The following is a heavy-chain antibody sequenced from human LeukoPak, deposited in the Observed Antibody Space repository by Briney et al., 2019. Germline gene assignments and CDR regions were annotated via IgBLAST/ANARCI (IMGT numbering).Heavy chain of an antibody. V-gene: IGHV3-23*01. D-gene: IGHD2-15*01. CDR2: INGSGGST. CDR3: AKDFGRYCSGGSCFPPDAFDI. J-gene: IGHJ3*02. CDR1: GFTFSSYA. Sequence: PGGSLGLSCAASGFTFSSYAMSWVRQAPGKGLEWVSAINGSGGSTYYADSVKGRFTISRDNSKNTLYLQMNSLRAEDTAVYYCAKDFGRYCSGGSCFPPDAFDIWGQGTMVTVSS.